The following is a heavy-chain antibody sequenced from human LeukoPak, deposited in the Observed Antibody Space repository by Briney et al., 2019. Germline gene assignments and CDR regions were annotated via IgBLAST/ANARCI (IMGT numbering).Heavy chain of an antibody. CDR1: GGSISSSSYY. CDR2: IYYSGST. Sequence: SETLSLTCTVSGGSISSSSYYWGWIRQPPGKGLEWIGSIYYSGSTYYNPSLKSRVTISVDTSKNQFSLKLSSVTAADTAVYYCARHTTAGGIAAAGAFDIWGQGTMVTVSS. J-gene: IGHJ3*02. CDR3: ARHTTAGGIAAAGAFDI. D-gene: IGHD6-13*01. V-gene: IGHV4-39*01.